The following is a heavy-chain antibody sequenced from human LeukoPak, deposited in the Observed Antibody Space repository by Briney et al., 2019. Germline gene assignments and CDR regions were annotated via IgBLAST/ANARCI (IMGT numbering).Heavy chain of an antibody. CDR2: IYYSGGT. J-gene: IGHJ6*03. D-gene: IGHD3-10*01. Sequence: SETLSLTCTVSGGSISSYYWSWIRQPPGKGLEWIGYIYYSGGTNHNPSLKSRVTISVDTSKNQFSLKLSSVTAADTAVYYCARGSGRPNSYYYYMDVWGKGTTVTISS. CDR1: GGSISSYY. CDR3: ARGSGRPNSYYYYMDV. V-gene: IGHV4-59*01.